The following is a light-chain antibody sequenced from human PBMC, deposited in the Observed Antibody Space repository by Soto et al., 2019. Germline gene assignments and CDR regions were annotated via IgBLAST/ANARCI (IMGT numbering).Light chain of an antibody. CDR1: SSDIGFYNY. V-gene: IGLV2-14*01. Sequence: QSVLTQPASVSGSPGQSITISCTGTSSDIGFYNYVSWYQQHPGNAPRLIIFEVAKRPSGVSSRFSGSKSGNTASLTISGLQAEDEADYHCSSYTNTSPLYVFGTGTKLTLL. CDR2: EVA. CDR3: SSYTNTSPLYV. J-gene: IGLJ1*01.